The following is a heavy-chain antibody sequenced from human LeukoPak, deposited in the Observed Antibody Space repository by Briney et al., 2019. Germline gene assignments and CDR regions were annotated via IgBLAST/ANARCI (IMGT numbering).Heavy chain of an antibody. CDR2: FDPEDGET. CDR3: ATDLTAAGTAQFDY. Sequence: GASVKVSCKVSGYTLTALSMHWVRQAPGKGVEWRGGFDPEDGETIYAQKFQGRVTMTEDTSTDTAYMELSSLRSEDTAVYYCATDLTAAGTAQFDYWGQGTLVTVSS. CDR1: GYTLTALS. V-gene: IGHV1-24*01. D-gene: IGHD6-13*01. J-gene: IGHJ4*02.